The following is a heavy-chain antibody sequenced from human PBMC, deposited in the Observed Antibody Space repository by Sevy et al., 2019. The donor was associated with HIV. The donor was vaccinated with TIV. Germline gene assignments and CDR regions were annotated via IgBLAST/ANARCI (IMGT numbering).Heavy chain of an antibody. D-gene: IGHD1-26*01. CDR1: GFNFGSHA. CDR3: ARDLISGSYSQSLDY. Sequence: GGSLRLSCAASGFNFGSHAMNWVRQAPGKGLDWVAVISSDGNSQYSADSVKGRFTISRDNSKNTLYLQMDSLRVEDTAVYYCARDLISGSYSQSLDYWGQGTLVTVSS. V-gene: IGHV3-30*04. J-gene: IGHJ4*02. CDR2: ISSDGNSQ.